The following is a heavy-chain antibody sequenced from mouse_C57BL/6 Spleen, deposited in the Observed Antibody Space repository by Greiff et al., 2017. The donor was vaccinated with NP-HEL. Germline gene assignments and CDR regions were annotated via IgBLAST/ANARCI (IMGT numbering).Heavy chain of an antibody. CDR1: GFTFSDYG. Sequence: EVQLVESGGGLVKPGGSLKLSCAASGFTFSDYGMHWVRQAPETGLEWVAYISSGSSTIYYADPVKGRFTISRDNAKNTLFLQMTRLRSEDTAMYYWARDGSNYGFDYWGQGTTLTVSS. CDR3: ARDGSNYGFDY. D-gene: IGHD1-1*01. J-gene: IGHJ2*01. CDR2: ISSGSSTI. V-gene: IGHV5-17*01.